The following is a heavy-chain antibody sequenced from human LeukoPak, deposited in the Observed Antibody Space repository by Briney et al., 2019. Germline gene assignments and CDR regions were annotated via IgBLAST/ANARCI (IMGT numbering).Heavy chain of an antibody. CDR2: TYAGGTT. V-gene: IGHV3-53*04. Sequence: PGESLRLSCAASGFTVSNSFMGWVRQAPGTGLEWVSGTYAGGTTYYADSVQGRFTISRHNSENTLYLQMNSLRPEDTAVYYCARESSVSGWYIYRGQGTLVTVSS. J-gene: IGHJ4*02. D-gene: IGHD6-19*01. CDR3: ARESSVSGWYIY. CDR1: GFTVSNSF.